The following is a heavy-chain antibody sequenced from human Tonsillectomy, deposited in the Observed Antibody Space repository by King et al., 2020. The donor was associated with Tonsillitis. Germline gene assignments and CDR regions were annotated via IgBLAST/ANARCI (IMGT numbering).Heavy chain of an antibody. Sequence: VQLVESGGGLVQPGRSLRLSCAASGFTFDDYAMHWVRQTPGEGLEWVSGISWNSANIGYAGSVKGRFTISRDNAKNSLYLQMNSLRAEDTALYYCAKERGGGWRMPTFDIWGRGTMVTVSS. CDR3: AKERGGGWRMPTFDI. D-gene: IGHD2-21*01. CDR2: ISWNSANI. CDR1: GFTFDDYA. J-gene: IGHJ3*02. V-gene: IGHV3-9*01.